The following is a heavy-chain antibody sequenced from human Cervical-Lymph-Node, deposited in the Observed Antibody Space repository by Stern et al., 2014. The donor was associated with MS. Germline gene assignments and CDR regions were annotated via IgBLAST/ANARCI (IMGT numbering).Heavy chain of an antibody. CDR1: GFTFSSNA. J-gene: IGHJ4*02. D-gene: IGHD3-3*01. V-gene: IGHV3-23*04. CDR2: ISGSGGST. Sequence: VQLVESGGGLVKLGGPLRLSWEASGFTFSSNAMSGVRKAPGKGREWVSAISGSGGSTYYADSVKGRFTISRDNSKNTLYLQMNSLRAEDTAVYYCAKMEDYFDYWGQGTLVTVSS. CDR3: AKMEDYFDY.